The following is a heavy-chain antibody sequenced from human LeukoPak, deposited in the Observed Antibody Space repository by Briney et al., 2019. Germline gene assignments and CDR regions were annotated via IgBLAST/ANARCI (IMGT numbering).Heavy chain of an antibody. CDR1: GYTFTGYY. Sequence: ASVKVSCKASGYTFTGYYMHWVRQAPGQGLEWMGWINPNSGGTNYAQKFQGRVTMTRDTSISTAYMELSRLRSDDTAVYYCARGGTARVWSGYYIDAFDIWGQGTMVTVSS. J-gene: IGHJ3*02. V-gene: IGHV1-2*02. CDR2: INPNSGGT. CDR3: ARGGTARVWSGYYIDAFDI. D-gene: IGHD3-3*01.